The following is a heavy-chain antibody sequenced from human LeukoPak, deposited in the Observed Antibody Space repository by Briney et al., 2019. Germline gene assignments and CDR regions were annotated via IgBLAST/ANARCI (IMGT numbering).Heavy chain of an antibody. CDR2: ISGSGGST. Sequence: PGGSLRLSCAASGFTFSSYAMSWVRQAPGTGLEWVSAISGSGGSTYYADSVKGRFTISRDNSKNTLYLQMNSLRVEDTAVYYCAKYDSSHYGGKLNFDYWGQGTLVTVSS. CDR3: AKYDSSHYGGKLNFDY. CDR1: GFTFSSYA. J-gene: IGHJ4*02. D-gene: IGHD4-23*01. V-gene: IGHV3-23*01.